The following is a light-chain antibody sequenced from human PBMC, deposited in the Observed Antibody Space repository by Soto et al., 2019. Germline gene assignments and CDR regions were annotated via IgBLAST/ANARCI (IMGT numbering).Light chain of an antibody. CDR2: GAS. CDR3: QQYGGSPRT. J-gene: IGKJ1*01. V-gene: IGKV3-20*01. CDR1: QSVSSNF. Sequence: EIFLTQSPGTLSLSPWEVATLSWRASQSVSSNFLAWYQQKPGQAPRLLIYGASNRATGIPGKFNGSGSGTDFTLTISRLEPEDFAMYYCQQYGGSPRTFGQGTKV.